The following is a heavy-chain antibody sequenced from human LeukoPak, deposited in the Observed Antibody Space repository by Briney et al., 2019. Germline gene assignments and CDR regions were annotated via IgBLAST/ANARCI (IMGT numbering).Heavy chain of an antibody. CDR3: AQGIPFDY. D-gene: IGHD2-21*01. CDR1: GGSFSGYY. CDR2: INHSGST. Sequence: PSETLSLTCAVYGGSFSGYYWSWIRQPPGKGLEWIGEINHSGSTNYNPSLKSRVTISVDTSKNQFSLKLSSVTAADTAVYYCAQGIPFDYWGQGTLVTVSS. V-gene: IGHV4-34*01. J-gene: IGHJ4*02.